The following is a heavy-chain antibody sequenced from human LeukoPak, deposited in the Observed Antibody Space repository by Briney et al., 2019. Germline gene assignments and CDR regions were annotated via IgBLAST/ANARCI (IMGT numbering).Heavy chain of an antibody. V-gene: IGHV3-48*01. CDR2: ISGSSVSI. CDR1: GFSLNTYG. D-gene: IGHD3-10*01. CDR3: AKDPLVRGATYDY. Sequence: PGGSLRLSCAASGFSLNTYGMSWVRQAPGKGLEWVSYISGSSVSIYYADSVKGRFTISRDNAKNSLYLQMNSLRAEDTAVYYCAKDPLVRGATYDYWGQGTLVTVS. J-gene: IGHJ4*02.